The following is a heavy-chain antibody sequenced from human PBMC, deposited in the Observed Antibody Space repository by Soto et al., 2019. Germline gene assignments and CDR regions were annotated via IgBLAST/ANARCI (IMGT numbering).Heavy chain of an antibody. CDR1: GFTFSSYA. CDR3: AKKYSSGWYHRGDAFDI. CDR2: ISGSGGST. V-gene: IGHV3-23*01. Sequence: EVQLLESGGGLVQPGGSLRLSCAASGFTFSSYAMSWVRQAPGKGLEWVSAISGSGGSTYYADSVKGRFTISRDNSKNTLYLQMNSLRAEDTAVYYCAKKYSSGWYHRGDAFDIWGQGTMVTVSS. J-gene: IGHJ3*02. D-gene: IGHD6-19*01.